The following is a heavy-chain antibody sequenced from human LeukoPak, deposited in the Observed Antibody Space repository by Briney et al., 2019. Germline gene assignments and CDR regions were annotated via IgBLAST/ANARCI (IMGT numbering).Heavy chain of an antibody. CDR3: AGDSGLLPIVTYYFYP. Sequence: GGSLRLSCAASGFTFSNYAMHWVRQAPGKGLEWVSSISSSSSYMYYADSMRGRFTISRDSAQNSLYLQMNGLKAEDTAVYYCAGDSGLLPIVTYYFYPWGQGTLVTVPS. V-gene: IGHV3-21*01. CDR2: ISSSSSYM. CDR1: GFTFSNYA. D-gene: IGHD5-18*01. J-gene: IGHJ4*02.